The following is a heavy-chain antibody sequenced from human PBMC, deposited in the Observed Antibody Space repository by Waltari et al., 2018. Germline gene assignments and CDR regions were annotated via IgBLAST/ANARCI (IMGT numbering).Heavy chain of an antibody. V-gene: IGHV1-8*01. CDR1: GYTFTTHD. Sequence: QVQLVQSGAAVRKPGASVKVSCKASGYTFTTHDINWVRQAAGQGLEWMGWMNPRSVHTDYAQNFQGRVTMTRDTSISTAYMELTGLTSEDTAVYYCARRRAGAATPYNWYYPWGQGTPVTVSS. D-gene: IGHD2-15*01. CDR2: MNPRSVHT. CDR3: ARRRAGAATPYNWYYP. J-gene: IGHJ5*02.